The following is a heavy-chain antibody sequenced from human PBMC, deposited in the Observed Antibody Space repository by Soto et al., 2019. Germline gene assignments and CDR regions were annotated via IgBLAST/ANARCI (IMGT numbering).Heavy chain of an antibody. D-gene: IGHD6-19*01. CDR2: IWHDGSNK. CDR1: GFTFSSYG. J-gene: IGHJ4*02. V-gene: IGHV3-33*01. CDR3: ARGEWLVHYPIDY. Sequence: QVQLVESGGGVVQPGRSLRLSCAASGFTFSSYGMHWVRQAPGKGLEWVAVIWHDGSNKYYADSVKGRFTISRDNSKNTVYLQMNSLRVEDTAVYYCARGEWLVHYPIDYWCQGTLVTVSS.